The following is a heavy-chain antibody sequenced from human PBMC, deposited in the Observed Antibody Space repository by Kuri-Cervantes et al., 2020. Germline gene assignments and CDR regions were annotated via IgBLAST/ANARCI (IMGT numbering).Heavy chain of an antibody. V-gene: IGHV1-18*01. D-gene: IGHD5-18*01. J-gene: IGHJ4*02. CDR1: GYTFTSYG. Sequence: ASVKVSCKASGYTFTSYGISWVRQAPGQGLEWMGWISAYNGNTNYAQKLQGRVTMTTDTSTSTAYMELGSLRSDDTAVYYCARDANTRTYRRTAMGDYWGQGTLVTVSS. CDR3: ARDANTRTYRRTAMGDY. CDR2: ISAYNGNT.